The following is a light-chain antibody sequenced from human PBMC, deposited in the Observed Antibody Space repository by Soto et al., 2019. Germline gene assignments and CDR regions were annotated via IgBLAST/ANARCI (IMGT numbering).Light chain of an antibody. Sequence: DIQMTQSPSPLSASVGDRVTITCRASQSISSWLAWYQQKPGKAPKLLIYDASSLESGVPSRFSGSGSGTEFTLTISSLQPDDFATYYCQQYNSASWTFGQGTKVEIK. CDR3: QQYNSASWT. CDR1: QSISSW. CDR2: DAS. V-gene: IGKV1-5*01. J-gene: IGKJ1*01.